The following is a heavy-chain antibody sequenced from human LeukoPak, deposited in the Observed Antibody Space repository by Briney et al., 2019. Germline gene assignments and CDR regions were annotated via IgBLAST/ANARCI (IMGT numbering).Heavy chain of an antibody. CDR3: ARRYGSGSYFDY. J-gene: IGHJ4*02. Sequence: SETLSLTCTVSGGSISSSTYYWAWIRQPPGKGLEYLGSIHYSGSTYYNPSLKSRVTISVDTSKNQFSLRLSSVTASDTAVYYCARRYGSGSYFDYWGQGTLVTVSS. V-gene: IGHV4-39*01. CDR2: IHYSGST. D-gene: IGHD3-10*01. CDR1: GGSISSSTYY.